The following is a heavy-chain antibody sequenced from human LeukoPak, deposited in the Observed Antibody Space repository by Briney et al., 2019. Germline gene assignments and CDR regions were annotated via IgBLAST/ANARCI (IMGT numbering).Heavy chain of an antibody. CDR3: AKADDYVWGRYRYSDY. CDR1: GFTFSSYA. J-gene: IGHJ4*02. Sequence: GGSLRLSCAASGFTFSSYAMSWVRQAPGKGLEWVSGISGSGSSTDYAGSVKGRFTISRDNSKNMLFLQMNSLRAEDTAVYYCAKADDYVWGRYRYSDYWGQGTLVTVSS. D-gene: IGHD3-16*02. CDR2: ISGSGSST. V-gene: IGHV3-23*01.